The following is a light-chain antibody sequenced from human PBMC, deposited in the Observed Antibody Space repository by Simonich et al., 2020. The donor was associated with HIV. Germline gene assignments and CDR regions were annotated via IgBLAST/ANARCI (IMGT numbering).Light chain of an antibody. CDR3: QQYYSTHWT. CDR2: WAS. Sequence: DIVMTQSPDSLAVSLGERATINSKSSQTVLSSSNNKFYLAWYQQKPGQPPKLLIYWASPRESGVPDRFSGSGSGTDFTLTISSLQAEDVAVYYCQQYYSTHWTFGQGTKVEIK. J-gene: IGKJ1*01. CDR1: QTVLSSSNNKFY. V-gene: IGKV4-1*01.